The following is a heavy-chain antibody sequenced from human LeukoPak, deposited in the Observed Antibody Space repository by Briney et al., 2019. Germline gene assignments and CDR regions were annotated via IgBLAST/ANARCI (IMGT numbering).Heavy chain of an antibody. D-gene: IGHD3-3*02. V-gene: IGHV4-39*07. CDR2: IYYSGST. J-gene: IGHJ4*02. CDR1: GGSISSSSYY. Sequence: SETLSLTCTVSGGSISSSSYYWGWIRQPPGKGLEWIGSIYYSGSTYYNPSLKSRVTISVDTSKNQFSLKLSSVTAADTAVYYCARGSGPGLTHIFTKSKMYYFDYWGQGTLVTVSS. CDR3: ARGSGPGLTHIFTKSKMYYFDY.